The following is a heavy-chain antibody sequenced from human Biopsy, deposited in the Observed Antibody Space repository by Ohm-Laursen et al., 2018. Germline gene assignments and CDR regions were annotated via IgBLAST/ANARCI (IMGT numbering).Heavy chain of an antibody. CDR3: ARDSSGTARAGGMDV. V-gene: IGHV3-23*01. CDR2: ISGRTSGT. CDR1: GFTFSSNA. D-gene: IGHD6-6*01. J-gene: IGHJ6*02. Sequence: GSLRLSCAASGFTFSSNAMSWVRQAPGKGLEWVSGISGRTSGTYYADSVKGRFTISRDNAKNSLYLQLNSLRAEDTAVYYCARDSSGTARAGGMDVWGQGTTVTVSS.